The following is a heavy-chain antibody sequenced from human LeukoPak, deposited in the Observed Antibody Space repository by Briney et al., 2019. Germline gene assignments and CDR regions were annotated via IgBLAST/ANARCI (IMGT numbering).Heavy chain of an antibody. CDR3: ARGIDVDTAMVTTGYYFDY. V-gene: IGHV1-69*01. CDR1: GGTFSSYA. Sequence: SSVKVSCKASGGTFSSYAISWVRQAPGQGLEWMCGIIPIFGTANYAQKFQGRVTITADESTSTAYMELSSLRSEDTAVYYCARGIDVDTAMVTTGYYFDYWGQGTLVTVSS. D-gene: IGHD5-18*01. J-gene: IGHJ4*02. CDR2: IIPIFGTA.